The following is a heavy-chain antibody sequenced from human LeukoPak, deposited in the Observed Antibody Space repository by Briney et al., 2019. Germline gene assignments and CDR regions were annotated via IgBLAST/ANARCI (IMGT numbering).Heavy chain of an antibody. Sequence: PSVKVSCKASGYTFTGYYMHWVRQAPGQGLEWMGWISAYNGNTNYAQKLQGRVTMTTDTSTSTAYMELRSLRSDDTAVYYCARLVRDIVATIASDWFDPWGQGTLVTVSS. CDR3: ARLVRDIVATIASDWFDP. D-gene: IGHD5-12*01. V-gene: IGHV1-18*04. CDR1: GYTFTGYY. J-gene: IGHJ5*02. CDR2: ISAYNGNT.